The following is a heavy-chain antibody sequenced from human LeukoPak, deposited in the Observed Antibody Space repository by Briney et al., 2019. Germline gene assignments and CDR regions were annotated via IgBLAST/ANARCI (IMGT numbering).Heavy chain of an antibody. CDR2: ISHDVGQS. V-gene: IGHV3-33*05. CDR3: TTNHN. J-gene: IGHJ1*01. CDR1: GFPFSSWP. D-gene: IGHD1-14*01. Sequence: PGGSLRLSCAASGFPFSSWPVDWVCQAPGRGLEWITTISHDVGQSYYADSVKGRFIISRDNSKNTLSLQMNSLRVEDTGMYYCTTNHNWGQGTLVTVSS.